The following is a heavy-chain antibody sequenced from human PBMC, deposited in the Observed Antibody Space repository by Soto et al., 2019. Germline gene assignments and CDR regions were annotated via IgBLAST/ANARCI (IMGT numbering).Heavy chain of an antibody. CDR3: ARDRGYSGYGNEAEFDY. J-gene: IGHJ4*02. CDR1: GGTFSSYA. V-gene: IGHV1-69*12. D-gene: IGHD5-12*01. CDR2: IIPIFGTA. Sequence: QVQLVQSGAEVKQPGSSVKVSCKASGGTFSSYAISWVRQAPGQGLEWMGGIIPIFGTANYAQKFQGRVTITADESTSTAYMELSSLRSEDTAVYYCARDRGYSGYGNEAEFDYWGQGTLVTVSS.